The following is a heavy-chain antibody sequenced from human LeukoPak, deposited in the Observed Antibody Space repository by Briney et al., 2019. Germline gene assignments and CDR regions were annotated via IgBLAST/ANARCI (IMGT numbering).Heavy chain of an antibody. Sequence: YHICSTFYTPPLNTRLTISVDPSKNHFSLNLRSVTAADTAVYYCARHTIFGVVIYNWFDPWGQGTLVTVSS. J-gene: IGHJ5*02. V-gene: IGHV4-39*01. D-gene: IGHD3-3*01. CDR2: YHICST. CDR3: ARHTIFGVVIYNWFDP.